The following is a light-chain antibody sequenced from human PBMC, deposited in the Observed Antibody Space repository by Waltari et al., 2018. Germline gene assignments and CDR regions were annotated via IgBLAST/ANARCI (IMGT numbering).Light chain of an antibody. CDR1: NSNICSNY. Sequence: QSVLMQPPSLSAAPRQKVTISCSRNNSNICSNYVSWYRQHPGTAPKLLIYENNKRPSGIPDRFSGSKSGTSATLGITGLQTGDEADYYCATWDKSLSGWVFGGGTKLTVL. CDR2: ENN. CDR3: ATWDKSLSGWV. J-gene: IGLJ3*02. V-gene: IGLV1-51*02.